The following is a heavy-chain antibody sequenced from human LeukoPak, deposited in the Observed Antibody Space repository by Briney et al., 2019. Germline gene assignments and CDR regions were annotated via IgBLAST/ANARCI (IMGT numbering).Heavy chain of an antibody. V-gene: IGHV3-23*01. CDR2: ISGSGGGT. D-gene: IGHD3-22*01. Sequence: GGSLRLSCAASGFAFSNYAMTWVRQAPGKGLEWVSGISGSGGGTYYADSVKGRCTISRDNSKNTLYLQMNSLRAEDTAVYYCAKGSKERYYYENWFDPWGQGTLVTVSS. CDR1: GFAFSNYA. J-gene: IGHJ5*02. CDR3: AKGSKERYYYENWFDP.